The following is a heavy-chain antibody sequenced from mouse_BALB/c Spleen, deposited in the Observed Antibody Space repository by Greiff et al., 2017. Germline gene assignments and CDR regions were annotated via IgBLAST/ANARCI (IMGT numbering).Heavy chain of an antibody. CDR2: ISSGGGST. D-gene: IGHD1-1*01. V-gene: IGHV5-12-1*01. J-gene: IGHJ2*01. Sequence: EVQLVESGGGLVKPGGSLKLSCAASGFAFSSYDMSWVRQTPEKRLEWVAYISSGGGSTYYPDTVKGRFTISRDNAKNTLYLQMSSLKSEDTAMYYCARRGGYYGSYYVDYWGQGTTLTVSS. CDR3: ARRGGYYGSYYVDY. CDR1: GFAFSSYD.